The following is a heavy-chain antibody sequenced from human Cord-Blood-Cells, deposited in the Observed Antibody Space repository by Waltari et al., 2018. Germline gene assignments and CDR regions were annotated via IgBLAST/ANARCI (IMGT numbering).Heavy chain of an antibody. D-gene: IGHD4-4*01. CDR1: GGPFSSYA. J-gene: IGHJ6*02. CDR3: ARSIDDYSIEVYYYGMDV. Sequence: QVQLAQSGAEVKKPGSSVKASCKASGGPFSSYAISWVRQAPGQGLEWMGGISPIFGTANYAQKFQGRVTITADKSTSTAYMELSSLRSEDTAVYYCARSIDDYSIEVYYYGMDVWGQGTTVTVSS. CDR2: ISPIFGTA. V-gene: IGHV1-69*06.